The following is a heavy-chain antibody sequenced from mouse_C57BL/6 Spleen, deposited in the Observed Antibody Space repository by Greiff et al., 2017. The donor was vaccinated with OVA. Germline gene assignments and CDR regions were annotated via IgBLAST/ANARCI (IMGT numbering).Heavy chain of an antibody. Sequence: QVQLKESGPELVKPGASVKISCKASGYAFSSSWMNWVKQRPGKGLEWIGRIYPGDGDTNYNGKFKGKATLTADKSSSTAYMQLSSLTSEDSAVYFCAREKYYGNGYWGQGTTLTVSS. CDR1: GYAFSSSW. V-gene: IGHV1-82*01. D-gene: IGHD1-1*01. CDR3: AREKYYGNGY. CDR2: IYPGDGDT. J-gene: IGHJ2*01.